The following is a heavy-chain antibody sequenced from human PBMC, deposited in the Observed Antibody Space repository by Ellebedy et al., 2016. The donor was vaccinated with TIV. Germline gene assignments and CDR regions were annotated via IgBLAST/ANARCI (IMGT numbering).Heavy chain of an antibody. J-gene: IGHJ6*02. D-gene: IGHD2-15*01. CDR3: LRGGNKAAGYYYYGMDV. Sequence: GGSLRLXXAASGFTFDDYTMHWVRQAPGKGLEWVSLISWDGGSTYYADSVKGRFTISRDNSKNSLYLQMNSLRTEDTALYYCLRGGNKAAGYYYYGMDVWGQGTTVTVSS. V-gene: IGHV3-43*01. CDR1: GFTFDDYT. CDR2: ISWDGGST.